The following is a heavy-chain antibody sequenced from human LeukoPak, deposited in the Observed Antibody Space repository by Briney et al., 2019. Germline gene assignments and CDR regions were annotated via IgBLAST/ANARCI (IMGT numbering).Heavy chain of an antibody. D-gene: IGHD3-10*01. J-gene: IGHJ4*02. CDR3: VAASEVLLWYGDLNFDY. Sequence: GGSLRLSCVGSGFTFSKVWMSWVRQVPGRGLGWIGRIRRNSDGGTTDYAAPVKGRFTISRDDSRNTLYLQMKSLKIEDTAVYYCVAASEVLLWYGDLNFDYWGQGTLVTVSS. CDR2: IRRNSDGGTT. CDR1: GFTFSKVW. V-gene: IGHV3-15*01.